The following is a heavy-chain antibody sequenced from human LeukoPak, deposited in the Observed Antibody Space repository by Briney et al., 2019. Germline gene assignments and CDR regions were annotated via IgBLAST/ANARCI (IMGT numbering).Heavy chain of an antibody. J-gene: IGHJ5*02. CDR1: GFTFSSYS. CDR2: ISSSSSYI. V-gene: IGHV3-21*01. Sequence: PGRSLRLSCAASGFTFSSYSMNWVRQAPGKGLEWVSSISSSSSYIYYADSVKGRFTISRDNAKNSLYLQMNSLRAEDTAVYYCAKGAARTNWFDPWGQGTLVTVSS. D-gene: IGHD1-26*01. CDR3: AKGAARTNWFDP.